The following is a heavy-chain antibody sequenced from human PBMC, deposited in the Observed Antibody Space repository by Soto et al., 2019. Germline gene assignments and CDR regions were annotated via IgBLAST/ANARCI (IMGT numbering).Heavy chain of an antibody. CDR3: ARGAGQEDMVVVPAAIYAFDI. Sequence: QVQLVQSGAEVKKPGASVKVSCTASGYTFTGYYMHWVRQAPGQGLEWMGWINPNSGGTNYAQKFQGWVTMTRDTSISTAYMELRRLRYDDTAVYYCARGAGQEDMVVVPAAIYAFDIWGQGTMVTVSS. V-gene: IGHV1-2*04. D-gene: IGHD2-2*01. CDR1: GYTFTGYY. CDR2: INPNSGGT. J-gene: IGHJ3*02.